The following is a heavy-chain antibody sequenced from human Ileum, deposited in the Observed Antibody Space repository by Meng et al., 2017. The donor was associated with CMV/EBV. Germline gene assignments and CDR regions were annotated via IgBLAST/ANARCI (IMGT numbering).Heavy chain of an antibody. V-gene: IGHV4-39*01. CDR1: GGPISSSSYY. CDR2: IYFSGST. Sequence: SETLSLTCTVSGGPISSSSYYWGWIRQPPGKGLEWIGNIYFSGSTYYNPSLKSRVTISVDTPENQFSLKLSSVTAADTAVYYCARHVWGKGFDTWGQGTLVTVSS. J-gene: IGHJ5*02. D-gene: IGHD3-16*01. CDR3: ARHVWGKGFDT.